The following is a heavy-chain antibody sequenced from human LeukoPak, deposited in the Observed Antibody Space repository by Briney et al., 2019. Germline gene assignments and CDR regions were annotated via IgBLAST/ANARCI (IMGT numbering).Heavy chain of an antibody. Sequence: SQTLSLTCAVSGASLSGYYWSWIRQPPGEWLQLIGHTHPSGSATSNPSLKSRVSISVDTYKNHCPLNLSSVTAADTAVYYSATTRXXLSHLDHWGQGTLVTVSX. CDR2: THPSGSA. V-gene: IGHV4-34*01. CDR1: GASLSGYY. D-gene: IGHD3-10*01. J-gene: IGHJ4*02. CDR3: ATTRXXLSHLDH.